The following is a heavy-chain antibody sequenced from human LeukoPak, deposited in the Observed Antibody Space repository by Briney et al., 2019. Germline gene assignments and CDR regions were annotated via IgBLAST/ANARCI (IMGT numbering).Heavy chain of an antibody. Sequence: GGSLRLSCAASGFTFSSYAMYWVRQAPGKGLEYVSGISSNGGSTYYANSVKGRFTISRDNSKNIVKLQMGSLRVEDTAVYHCARMTLYGSGTVDWGQGILVTVSS. J-gene: IGHJ4*02. CDR2: ISSNGGST. D-gene: IGHD3-10*01. V-gene: IGHV3-64*01. CDR1: GFTFSSYA. CDR3: ARMTLYGSGTVD.